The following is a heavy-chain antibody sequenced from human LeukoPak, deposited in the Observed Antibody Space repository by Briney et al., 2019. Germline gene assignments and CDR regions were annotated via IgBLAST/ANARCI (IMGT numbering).Heavy chain of an antibody. CDR2: IGGRGGST. CDR1: GFTFSSFT. CDR3: GKEGGA. V-gene: IGHV3-23*01. Sequence: GGSLRLSCAASGFTFSSFTMTWVRQAPGKGLEWVSAIGGRGGSTYYADSLEGRFTIARDNSKDMVYLQMNGLKVEDTAIYYCGKEGGAWGQGTKVTVSS. D-gene: IGHD3-16*01. J-gene: IGHJ5*02.